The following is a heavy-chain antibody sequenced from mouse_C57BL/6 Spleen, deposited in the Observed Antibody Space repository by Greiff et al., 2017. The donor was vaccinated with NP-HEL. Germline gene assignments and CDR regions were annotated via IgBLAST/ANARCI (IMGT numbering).Heavy chain of an antibody. CDR1: GYAFSSYW. D-gene: IGHD2-5*01. CDR2: IYPGDGDT. V-gene: IGHV1-80*01. Sequence: VKLQESGAELVKPGASVKISCKASGYAFSSYWMNWVKQRPGKGLEWIGQIYPGDGDTNYNGKFKGQATLTADKSSSTSYMQLCSLTSADSAVYFCAISPSYYSNYVGYFDVWGTGTTVTVSS. CDR3: AISPSYYSNYVGYFDV. J-gene: IGHJ1*03.